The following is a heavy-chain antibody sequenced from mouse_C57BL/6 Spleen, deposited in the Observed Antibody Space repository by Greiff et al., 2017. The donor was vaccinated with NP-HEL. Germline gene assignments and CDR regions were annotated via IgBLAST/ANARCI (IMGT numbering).Heavy chain of an antibody. V-gene: IGHV1-59*01. J-gene: IGHJ2*01. Sequence: VQLQQPGAELVRPGTSVKLSCKASGYTFTSYWMHWVKQRPGQGLEWIGVIDPSDSYTNYNQKFKGKATLTVDTSSSTAYMQLSSLTSEDSAVYYCAGGAWYYFDYWGQGTTLTVSS. CDR1: GYTFTSYW. CDR2: IDPSDSYT. CDR3: AGGAWYYFDY. D-gene: IGHD3-1*01.